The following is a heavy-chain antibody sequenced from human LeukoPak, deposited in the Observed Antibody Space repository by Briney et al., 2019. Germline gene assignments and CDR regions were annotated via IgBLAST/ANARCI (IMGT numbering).Heavy chain of an antibody. CDR2: INPNSGGT. CDR1: GYTFTGYY. CDR3: ARTDWFDP. V-gene: IGHV1-2*02. Sequence: ASVKVSCKASGYTFTGYYMHWVRQAPGQGLEWMGWINPNSGGTYFAQKFQGRVTITRDTSASTAYMELSSLRSEDTAVYYCARTDWFDPWGQGTLVTVSS. J-gene: IGHJ5*02.